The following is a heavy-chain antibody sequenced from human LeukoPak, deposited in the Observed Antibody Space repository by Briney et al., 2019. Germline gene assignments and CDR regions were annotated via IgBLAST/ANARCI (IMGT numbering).Heavy chain of an antibody. V-gene: IGHV3-23*01. D-gene: IGHD3-22*01. CDR1: GFTFSNYA. CDR3: AKRGDLDSSGSLRYFDY. CDR2: ISGSGGST. J-gene: IGHJ4*02. Sequence: GGSLRLSCAASGFTFSNYAMSWARQAPGKGLEWVSAISGSGGSTYYADSVKGRFTISRDNSKNTLYLQMNSLRAEDTAVYYCAKRGDLDSSGSLRYFDYWGQGTLVTVSS.